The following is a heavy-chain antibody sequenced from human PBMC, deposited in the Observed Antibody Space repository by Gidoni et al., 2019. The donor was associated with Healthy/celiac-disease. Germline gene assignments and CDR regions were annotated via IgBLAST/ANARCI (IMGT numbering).Heavy chain of an antibody. V-gene: IGHV3-23*01. D-gene: IGHD6-13*01. Sequence: EVQLLESGGGLVQPGGSLRLSCAASGFTFSSYAMTWVRQAPGKGLELVLAISGSGGSTYYADSVKGRFTISRDNSKNTLYLQMNSLRAEDTAVYYCAKDSPWEQQLYSGPLLGWFDPWGQGTLVTVSS. CDR3: AKDSPWEQQLYSGPLLGWFDP. CDR1: GFTFSSYA. CDR2: ISGSGGST. J-gene: IGHJ5*02.